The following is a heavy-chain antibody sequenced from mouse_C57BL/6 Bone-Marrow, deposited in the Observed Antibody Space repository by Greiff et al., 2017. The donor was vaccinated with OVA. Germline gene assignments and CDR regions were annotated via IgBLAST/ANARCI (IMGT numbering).Heavy chain of an antibody. V-gene: IGHV1-69*01. Sequence: QVQLQQPGAELVMPGASVKLSCKASGYTFTSYWMYWVKQRPGQGLEWIGEIDPSDSYTNYNQKFKGKSTLTVDKSSSTAYMQLSSLTSEDSAVYYCARSGYYGSRDLDYWGQGTTLTVSS. CDR2: IDPSDSYT. CDR1: GYTFTSYW. CDR3: ARSGYYGSRDLDY. J-gene: IGHJ2*01. D-gene: IGHD1-1*01.